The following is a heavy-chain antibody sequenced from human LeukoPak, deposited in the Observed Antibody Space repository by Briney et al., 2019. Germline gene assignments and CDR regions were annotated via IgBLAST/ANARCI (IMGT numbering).Heavy chain of an antibody. CDR3: ARAHYYGSGSYYRTDY. D-gene: IGHD3-10*01. V-gene: IGHV3-23*01. J-gene: IGHJ4*02. CDR2: ISGSGGST. CDR1: GFTFSSYG. Sequence: PPGGSLRLSCAASGFTFSSYGMSWVRQAPGKGLEWVSAISGSGGSTYYADSVKGRFTISRDNSKNTLYLQMNSLRAEDTAVYYCARAHYYGSGSYYRTDYWGQGTLVTVSS.